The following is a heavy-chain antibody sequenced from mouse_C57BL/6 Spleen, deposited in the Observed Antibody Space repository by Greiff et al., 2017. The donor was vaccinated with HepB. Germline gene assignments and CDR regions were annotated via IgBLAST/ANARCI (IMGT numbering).Heavy chain of an antibody. D-gene: IGHD1-1*01. Sequence: VHVKQSGPELVKPGASVKISCKASGYSFTGYYMHWVKQSSEKSLEWIGEINPSTGGTSYNQKFKGKATLTVDKSSSTAYMQLKSLTSEDSAVYYCARDDYYGSSNWYFDVWGTGTTVTVSS. CDR3: ARDDYYGSSNWYFDV. V-gene: IGHV1-43*01. J-gene: IGHJ1*03. CDR1: GYSFTGYY. CDR2: INPSTGGT.